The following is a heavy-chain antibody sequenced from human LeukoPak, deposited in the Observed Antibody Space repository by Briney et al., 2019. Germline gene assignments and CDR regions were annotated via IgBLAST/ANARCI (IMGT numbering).Heavy chain of an antibody. CDR2: IYYSGST. CDR1: GGSISSGSYY. V-gene: IGHV4-61*10. Sequence: SETLSLTCTVSGGSISSGSYYWSWIRQPAGKGLEWIGYIYYSGSTNYNPSLKSRVTISVDTSKNQFSLKLSSVTAADTAVYYCARGGGYDNPSFDYWGQGTLVTVSS. CDR3: ARGGGYDNPSFDY. D-gene: IGHD5-12*01. J-gene: IGHJ4*02.